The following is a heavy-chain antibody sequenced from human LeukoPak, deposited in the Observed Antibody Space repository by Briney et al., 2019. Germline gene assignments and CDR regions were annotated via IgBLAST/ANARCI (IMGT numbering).Heavy chain of an antibody. Sequence: SETLSLTCVVYGGSFSGYYWSWIRQPPGKGLEWIGEINHSGSTNYNPSLKSRVTISVDTSKNQFSLKLSSVTAADTAVYYCARGGRWSNTYYDFWSGYYTSYLGGWFDPWGQGTLVTVSS. CDR2: INHSGST. J-gene: IGHJ5*02. D-gene: IGHD3-3*01. CDR1: GGSFSGYY. CDR3: ARGGRWSNTYYDFWSGYYTSYLGGWFDP. V-gene: IGHV4-34*01.